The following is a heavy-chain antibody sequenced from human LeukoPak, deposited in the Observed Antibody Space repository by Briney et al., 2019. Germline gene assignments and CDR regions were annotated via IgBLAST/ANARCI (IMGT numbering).Heavy chain of an antibody. D-gene: IGHD1-1*01. V-gene: IGHV3-7*01. CDR3: ARDPTTSQGSDAFDI. Sequence: GGSLRLSCAASRFTFSNYWMGWVRQAPGKGLEWVANIKPDGSEQYYVDSVKGRFIISRDNAKNSLNLQMGSLRAEDTAVYYCARDPTTSQGSDAFDIWGQGTRVTVSS. J-gene: IGHJ3*02. CDR2: IKPDGSEQ. CDR1: RFTFSNYW.